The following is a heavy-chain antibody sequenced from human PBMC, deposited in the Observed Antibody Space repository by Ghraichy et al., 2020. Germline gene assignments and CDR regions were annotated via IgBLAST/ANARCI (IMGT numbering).Heavy chain of an antibody. CDR3: ARLRDGYNMYYFDY. V-gene: IGHV4-39*07. Sequence: SETLSLTCTVSGGSISSSSYYWGWIRQPPGKGLEWIGSIYYSGSTYYNPSLKSRVTISVDTSKNQFSLKLSSVTAADTAVYYCARLRDGYNMYYFDYWGQGTLVTVSS. J-gene: IGHJ4*02. D-gene: IGHD5-24*01. CDR2: IYYSGST. CDR1: GGSISSSSYY.